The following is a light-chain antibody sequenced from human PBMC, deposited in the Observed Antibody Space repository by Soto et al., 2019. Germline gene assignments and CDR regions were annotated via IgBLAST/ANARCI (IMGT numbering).Light chain of an antibody. V-gene: IGKV1-5*01. J-gene: IGKJ1*01. CDR3: QQYNSYSWT. Sequence: DIQMTQSPSTLSASVGDRVTITCRASQSISSWLAWYQQKPVKAPKLLIYDASSLESGVPSRLSGSGSGTEFTLTISSLQPDDFATYYCQQYNSYSWTFGQGTKVEIK. CDR1: QSISSW. CDR2: DAS.